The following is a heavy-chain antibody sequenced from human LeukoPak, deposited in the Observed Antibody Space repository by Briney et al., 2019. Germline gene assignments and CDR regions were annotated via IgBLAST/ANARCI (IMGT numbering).Heavy chain of an antibody. J-gene: IGHJ3*02. Sequence: SETLSLTCTVSGGSISSGDYYWSWIRQPPGKGLEWIGYIYYSGSTYYNPSLKSRVTISVDTSKNQFSLRLSSVTAADTAVYYCAREWARWSRNAFDIWGQGTMVTVSS. CDR3: AREWARWSRNAFDI. CDR2: IYYSGST. D-gene: IGHD4-23*01. V-gene: IGHV4-30-4*01. CDR1: GGSISSGDYY.